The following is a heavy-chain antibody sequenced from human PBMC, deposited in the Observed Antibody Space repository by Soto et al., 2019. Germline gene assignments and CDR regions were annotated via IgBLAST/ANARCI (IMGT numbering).Heavy chain of an antibody. CDR2: ISWNSATL. CDR3: AKDVGSYYYDTSAYLYDY. V-gene: IGHV3-9*01. J-gene: IGHJ4*02. Sequence: RLSCVGSGFIFEDFAMNWVRQVPGKGLEWVSGISWNSATLAYADSVKGRFIVSRDNAKNILYLQMNSLRPEDAALYYCAKDVGSYYYDTSAYLYDYWGQGTLVTVSS. CDR1: GFIFEDFA. D-gene: IGHD3-22*01.